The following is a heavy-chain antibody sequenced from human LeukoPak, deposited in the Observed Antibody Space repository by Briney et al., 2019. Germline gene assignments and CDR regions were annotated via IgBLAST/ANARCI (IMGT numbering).Heavy chain of an antibody. J-gene: IGHJ4*02. CDR2: IRYDGSNK. CDR1: GFTFSSYG. V-gene: IGHV3-30*02. CDR3: AKETGYYYDSSGYPYYFDY. D-gene: IGHD3-22*01. Sequence: GGSLRLSCAASGFTFSSYGMHWVRQAPGKGLEWVAFIRYDGSNKYYADSVKGRFTISRDNSKNTLYLQMNSLRAEDTAVYYCAKETGYYYDSSGYPYYFDYWGQGTLVTVSS.